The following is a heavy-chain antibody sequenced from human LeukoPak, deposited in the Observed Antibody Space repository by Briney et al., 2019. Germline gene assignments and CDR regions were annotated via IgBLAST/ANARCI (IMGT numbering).Heavy chain of an antibody. CDR2: INLDGSER. CDR3: ARVTDGWYPWFDP. J-gene: IGHJ5*02. D-gene: IGHD6-19*01. V-gene: IGHV3-7*01. Sequence: GGSLRLSCAASGFTFSGHSMTWVRQAPGKGLEWVANINLDGSERFYVDFVKGRFTISRDNAKNSLYLQMNSLRAEDTAVYYCARVTDGWYPWFDPWGQGTLVTVSS. CDR1: GFTFSGHS.